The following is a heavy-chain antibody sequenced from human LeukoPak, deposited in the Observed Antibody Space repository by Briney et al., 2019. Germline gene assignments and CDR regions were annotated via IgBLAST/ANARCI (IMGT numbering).Heavy chain of an antibody. CDR2: ISSSSSTI. Sequence: PGGSLRLSCAASGFTFSSYSMNWVRQAPGKGLEWVSYISSSSSTIYYADSVKGRFTISRDNAKNSLYLQMNSLRDEDTAVYYCARGVHCSSTSCPYYFDYWGQGTQVTVSS. CDR3: ARGVHCSSTSCPYYFDY. CDR1: GFTFSSYS. V-gene: IGHV3-48*02. J-gene: IGHJ4*02. D-gene: IGHD2-2*01.